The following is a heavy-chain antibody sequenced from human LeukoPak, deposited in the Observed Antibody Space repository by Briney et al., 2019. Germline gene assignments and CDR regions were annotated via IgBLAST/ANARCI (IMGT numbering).Heavy chain of an antibody. D-gene: IGHD2-2*01. CDR3: ARRPRYCSCTSCFIFDY. CDR1: GGSISSGGYY. V-gene: IGHV4-31*03. J-gene: IGHJ4*02. CDR2: IYYSGST. Sequence: PSQTLSLTCTVSGGSISSGGYYWSWIRQHPGKGLEWIGYIYYSGSTYYNPSLKSRVTISVDTSKNQFSLKLSSVTAADTAVYYCARRPRYCSCTSCFIFDYWGQGTLVTVSS.